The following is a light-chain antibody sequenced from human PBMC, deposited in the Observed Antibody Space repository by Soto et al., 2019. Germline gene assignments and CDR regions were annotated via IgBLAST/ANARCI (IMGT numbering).Light chain of an antibody. J-gene: IGKJ1*01. Sequence: DIQMTQSPSTLSVSVGDRFTITCVASQTISSWLAWYQQKPGKAPKLLIYKAYTLKSGVPSRFSGSGSGTEFTLTISSLQPDDFATYYCQPYNSYSEAVGPVTKVEIK. CDR2: KAY. CDR1: QTISSW. V-gene: IGKV1-5*03. CDR3: QPYNSYSEA.